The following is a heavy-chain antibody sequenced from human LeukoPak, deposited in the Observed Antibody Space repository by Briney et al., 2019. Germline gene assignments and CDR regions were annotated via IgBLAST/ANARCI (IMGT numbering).Heavy chain of an antibody. V-gene: IGHV1-46*01. J-gene: IGHJ5*02. CDR2: INPSGGST. CDR1: GYTFTSYY. D-gene: IGHD6-6*01. Sequence: GASVKVSCKASGYTFTSYYMHWVRQGPGQGLEWMGIINPSGGSTSYAQKFQGRVTMTRDTSTSTVYMELSSLRSEDTAVYYCALIAARLMNWFDPWGQGTLVTVSS. CDR3: ALIAARLMNWFDP.